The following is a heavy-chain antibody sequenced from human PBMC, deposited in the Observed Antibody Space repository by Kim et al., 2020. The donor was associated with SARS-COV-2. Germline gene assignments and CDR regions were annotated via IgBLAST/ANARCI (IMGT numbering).Heavy chain of an antibody. J-gene: IGHJ6*03. CDR3: AKVALATSGPPYYMDV. Sequence: GGSLRLSCVASGFTFSNYPMRWVRQAPGKGLECVAAIDVGALHINYAASVKGRFTISRDDSKSTLYLQMHSLRAEDTAIYYCAKVALATSGPPYYMDVWGKGTTVTVSS. CDR1: GFTFSNYP. D-gene: IGHD1-26*01. V-gene: IGHV3-23*01. CDR2: IDVGALHI.